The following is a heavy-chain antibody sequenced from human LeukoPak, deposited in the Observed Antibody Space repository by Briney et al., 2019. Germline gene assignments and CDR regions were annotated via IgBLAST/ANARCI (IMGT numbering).Heavy chain of an antibody. CDR3: ARGLPSLRFLEWLQLDYGMDV. Sequence: MTSETLSLTCTVSGGSISSGGYYWSWIRQHPGKGLEWIGYIYYSGSTHYNPSLKSRVTISVDTSKNQFSLKLSSVTAADTAVYYCARGLPSLRFLEWLQLDYGMDVWGQGTTVTVSS. V-gene: IGHV4-31*03. CDR2: IYYSGST. D-gene: IGHD3-3*01. J-gene: IGHJ6*02. CDR1: GGSISSGGYY.